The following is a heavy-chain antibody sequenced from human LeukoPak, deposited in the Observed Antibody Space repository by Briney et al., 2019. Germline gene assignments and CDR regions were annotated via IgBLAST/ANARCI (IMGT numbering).Heavy chain of an antibody. V-gene: IGHV5-51*01. CDR2: IYPGDSDT. D-gene: IGHD6-13*01. J-gene: IGHJ4*02. Sequence: GESLKISCQCSGYSFTSYWIDWVCQMPGKGLEWMGIIYPGDSDTKYSPSFQGQVTISVDKSTSTAYLEWSSLKASDTAMYYCARLGIAATGRRPQIDYWGQGTLVTVSS. CDR3: ARLGIAATGRRPQIDY. CDR1: GYSFTSYW.